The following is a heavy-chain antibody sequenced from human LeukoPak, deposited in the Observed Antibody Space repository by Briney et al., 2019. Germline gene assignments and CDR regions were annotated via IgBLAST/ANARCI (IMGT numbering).Heavy chain of an antibody. J-gene: IGHJ6*03. CDR2: IYSGGNT. D-gene: IGHD3-16*01. V-gene: IGHV3-53*01. Sequence: PGGSLRLSCAVTGFTVTNNYMTWVRQAPGKGLEWVSVIYSGGNTYYADSVKGRFTISRDNYKNTLYLQMNSLRAEDTAVYYCARSMIDYYYYMDVWGKGTTVTVSS. CDR1: GFTVTNNY. CDR3: ARSMIDYYYYMDV.